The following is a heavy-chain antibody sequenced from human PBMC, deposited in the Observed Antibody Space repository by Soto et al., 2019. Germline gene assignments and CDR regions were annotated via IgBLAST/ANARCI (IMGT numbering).Heavy chain of an antibody. CDR2: IYPGDSDT. Sequence: GESLKISCKGSGYSFTSYWIGWVRQMPGKGLEWMGIIYPGDSDTRYSPSFQGQVTISADKSISTAYLQWSSLKASDTAMYYCARHGLHYGDYDYYGMDVWGQGTTVTVSS. CDR3: ARHGLHYGDYDYYGMDV. V-gene: IGHV5-51*01. CDR1: GYSFTSYW. D-gene: IGHD4-17*01. J-gene: IGHJ6*02.